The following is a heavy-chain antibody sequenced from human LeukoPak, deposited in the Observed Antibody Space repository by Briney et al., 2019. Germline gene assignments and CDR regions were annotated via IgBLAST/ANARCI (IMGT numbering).Heavy chain of an antibody. CDR1: GFTFSSYA. D-gene: IGHD3-10*01. Sequence: PGGSLRLSCAASGFTFSSYAMHWVRQAPGKGLEWVAVIPYDGSNKYYADSVKGRFTISRDNSKNTLYLQMNSLRAEDTAVYYCARDASGLFYFDYWGQGTLVTVSS. CDR2: IPYDGSNK. J-gene: IGHJ4*02. V-gene: IGHV3-30-3*01. CDR3: ARDASGLFYFDY.